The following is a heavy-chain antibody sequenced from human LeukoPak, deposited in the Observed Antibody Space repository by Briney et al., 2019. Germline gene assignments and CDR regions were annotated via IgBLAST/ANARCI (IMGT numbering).Heavy chain of an antibody. CDR2: IYYSGST. CDR1: GGSISSSSYY. V-gene: IGHV4-39*01. D-gene: IGHD2-15*01. Sequence: SETLSLTCTVSGGSISSSSYYWGWIRQPPGKGLEWIGSIYYSGSTYYNPSLKSRVTISVDTSKNQFSLKLSSVTAADTAVYYCARGPGYCSGGSCFRNLIDYWGLGTLVTVSS. J-gene: IGHJ4*02. CDR3: ARGPGYCSGGSCFRNLIDY.